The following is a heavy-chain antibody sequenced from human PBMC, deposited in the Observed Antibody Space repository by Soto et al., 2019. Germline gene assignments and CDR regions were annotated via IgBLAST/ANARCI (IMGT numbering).Heavy chain of an antibody. D-gene: IGHD5-18*01. Sequence: GGSLRLSCGASGFTFSDDHMSWIRQAPGKGLEWVSYISSSGGTIYYADSVKGRLTISRDNAKNSLFLQMNSLRADDRAVYYCAGASSPRDPWLDYWGQGTLVTVSS. CDR1: GFTFSDDH. V-gene: IGHV3-11*01. CDR3: AGASSPRDPWLDY. CDR2: ISSSGGTI. J-gene: IGHJ4*02.